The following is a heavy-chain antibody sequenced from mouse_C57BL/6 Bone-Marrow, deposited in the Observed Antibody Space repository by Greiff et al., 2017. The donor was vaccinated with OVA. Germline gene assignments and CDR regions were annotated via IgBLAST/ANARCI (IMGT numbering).Heavy chain of an antibody. CDR2: IYPRSGNT. CDR1: GYTFTSYG. D-gene: IGHD3-2*02. J-gene: IGHJ3*01. CDR3: ARGRSGTPGFAY. V-gene: IGHV1-81*01. Sequence: VQLQQSGAELARPGASVKLSCKASGYTFTSYGISWVKQRTGQGLEWIGEIYPRSGNTYYNEKFKGKATLTADKSSSTAYMELRSLTSEDSAVYFCARGRSGTPGFAYWGQGTLVTVSA.